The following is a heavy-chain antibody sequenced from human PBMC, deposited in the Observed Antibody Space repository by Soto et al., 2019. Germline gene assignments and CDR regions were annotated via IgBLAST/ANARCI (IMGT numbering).Heavy chain of an antibody. D-gene: IGHD1-1*01. V-gene: IGHV3-33*06. CDR2: IWYDGSNK. Sequence: GGSLRLSCAASGFTFSSYGMHWVRQAPGKGLEWVAVIWYDGSNKYYADSVKGRFTISRDNSKNTLYLQMNSLRAEDTAVYYCAKRRTDLPLLSGMDVWGQGTTVTVSS. CDR3: AKRRTDLPLLSGMDV. J-gene: IGHJ6*02. CDR1: GFTFSSYG.